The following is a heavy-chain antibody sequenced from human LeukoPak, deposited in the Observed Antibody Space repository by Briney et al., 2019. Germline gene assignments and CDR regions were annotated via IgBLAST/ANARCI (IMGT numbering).Heavy chain of an antibody. CDR3: ARARPKATGTSHFDY. D-gene: IGHD1-1*01. Sequence: GESLQISCKGSGSRFTSYWIGWVRQMPGKGLEWMGIIYPGGSDTRYSPSFQGQVTISADKSISTAYLQWSSLKASDTAMYYCARARPKATGTSHFDYWGQGTLVTVSS. CDR2: IYPGGSDT. J-gene: IGHJ4*02. V-gene: IGHV5-51*01. CDR1: GSRFTSYW.